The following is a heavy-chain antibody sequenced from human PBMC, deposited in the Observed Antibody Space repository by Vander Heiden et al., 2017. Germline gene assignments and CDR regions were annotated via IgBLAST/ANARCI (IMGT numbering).Heavy chain of an antibody. CDR2: INYSGST. CDR1: GDSTSSSLHY. D-gene: IGHD2-15*01. CDR3: ARHGVGGDCSGSSCYMAY. J-gene: IGHJ4*02. Sequence: QIQLQESGPGLVKPSETLSLTCTVSGDSTSSSLHYWGWVRQPPGKGLEWIGSINYSGSTYYKTSLNRRVAISVDTSKNQLSRQLSSVTAAETAVYFCARHGVGGDCSGSSCYMAYWGQGTLVTVSS. V-gene: IGHV4-39*01.